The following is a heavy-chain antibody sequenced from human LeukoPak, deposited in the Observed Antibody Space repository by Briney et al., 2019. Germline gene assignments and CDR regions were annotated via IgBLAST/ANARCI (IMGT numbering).Heavy chain of an antibody. CDR3: ARVPINYDSSGYFQVGMDV. D-gene: IGHD3-22*01. CDR2: IIPIFGIA. Sequence: GASVKVSCKASGGTFSSYAISWVRQAPGQGLEWMGRIIPIFGIANYAQKFQGRVTITADKSTSTAYMELSSLRSEDTAVYYCARVPINYDSSGYFQVGMDVWGQGTMVTVSS. V-gene: IGHV1-69*04. CDR1: GGTFSSYA. J-gene: IGHJ6*02.